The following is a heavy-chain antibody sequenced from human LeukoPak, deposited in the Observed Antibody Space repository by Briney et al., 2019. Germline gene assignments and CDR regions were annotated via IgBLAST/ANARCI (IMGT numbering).Heavy chain of an antibody. J-gene: IGHJ6*03. CDR3: ARGPFRAGSYYYYMDV. CDR2: IWYDGSKK. V-gene: IGHV3-33*01. D-gene: IGHD6-25*01. Sequence: AGRSLRLSCAASGLTFSDYGMHWIRQAPGKGLEWVAVIWYDGSKKYYADSVKGRFTISRDNSKNTLYPRMNSLRDEDTAVYYCARGPFRAGSYYYYMDVWGTGTTVTVSS. CDR1: GLTFSDYG.